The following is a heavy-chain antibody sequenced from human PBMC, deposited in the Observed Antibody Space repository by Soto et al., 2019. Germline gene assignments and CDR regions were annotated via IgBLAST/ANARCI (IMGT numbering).Heavy chain of an antibody. J-gene: IGHJ4*02. CDR1: GGSISSSNW. CDR3: ARVSVSGTYSDY. CDR2: IYHIGST. V-gene: IGHV4-4*02. D-gene: IGHD6-19*01. Sequence: SETLSLTCAVSGGSISSSNWWTWVRQPPGKGLEWIGEIYHIGSTNYNPSLKSRVTISVDKSKNQFSLNLSSVTAADTAVYYCARVSVSGTYSDYWGQGTLVTVSS.